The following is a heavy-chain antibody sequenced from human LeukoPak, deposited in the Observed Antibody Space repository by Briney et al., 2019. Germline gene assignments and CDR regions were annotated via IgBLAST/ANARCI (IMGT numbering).Heavy chain of an antibody. J-gene: IGHJ4*02. CDR3: ATIQLWSPFDY. CDR1: GFTFSTYE. Sequence: GGSLRLSCAASGFTFSTYEMNWVRQTPGKGLEWVSYISTSGSIIYYADSVKGRFTISRDNAKNSLYLQMNSLRAEDTAVYYCATIQLWSPFDYWGQGTLVTVSS. CDR2: ISTSGSII. D-gene: IGHD5-18*01. V-gene: IGHV3-48*03.